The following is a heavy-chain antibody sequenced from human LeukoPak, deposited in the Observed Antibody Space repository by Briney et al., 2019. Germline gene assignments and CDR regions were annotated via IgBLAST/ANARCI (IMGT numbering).Heavy chain of an antibody. CDR2: ISSSSSYI. V-gene: IGHV3-21*01. CDR1: GFTFSSYS. Sequence: GGSLRLSCAASGFTFSSYSMNWVRQAPGKGLEWVSSISSSSSYIYYADSVKGRFTISRDNAKNSLYLQMNSLRAEDTAVYYCAREGAEGDWFDPWGQGTLVTVSP. J-gene: IGHJ5*02. CDR3: AREGAEGDWFDP. D-gene: IGHD3-16*01.